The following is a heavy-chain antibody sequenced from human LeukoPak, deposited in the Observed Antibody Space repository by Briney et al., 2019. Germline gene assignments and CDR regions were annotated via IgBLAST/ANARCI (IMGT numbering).Heavy chain of an antibody. CDR3: VGGAPNWGFDF. D-gene: IGHD7-27*01. CDR2: MNPNSGAT. V-gene: IGHV1-8*01. Sequence: ASVKVSCKASGYTFTSYDFNWLRQATGQGPEWMGWMNPNSGATGYAQKFQGRVTMTRSASINTAYMELTSLRSEDTAVYYCVGGAPNWGFDFWGQGTLVIVSS. J-gene: IGHJ4*02. CDR1: GYTFTSYD.